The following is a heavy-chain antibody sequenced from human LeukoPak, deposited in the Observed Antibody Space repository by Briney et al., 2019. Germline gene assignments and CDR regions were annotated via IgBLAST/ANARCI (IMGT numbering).Heavy chain of an antibody. V-gene: IGHV3-11*01. D-gene: IGHD3-3*01. CDR1: GFTFSDYY. CDR3: ARGRATHGLRFLEWLLLDY. J-gene: IGHJ4*02. Sequence: GGSLRLSCAASGFTFSDYYMSWIRQAPGKGLEWVSDISSSGSTIYYADSVKGRFTISRDNAKNSLYLQMNSLRAEDTAVYYCARGRATHGLRFLEWLLLDYWGQGTLVTVSS. CDR2: ISSSGSTI.